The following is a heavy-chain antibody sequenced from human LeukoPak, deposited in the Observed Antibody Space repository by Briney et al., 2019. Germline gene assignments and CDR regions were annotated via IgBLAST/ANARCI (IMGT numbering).Heavy chain of an antibody. CDR1: GYTFTSYA. Sequence: ASVKVSCKASGYTFTSYAMNWVRQAPGQGLEWMGRINPNSGGTNYAQKFQGRVTMTRDTSISTAYMELSRLRSDDTAVYYCARDIAARPSGFDPWGQGTLVTVSS. CDR2: INPNSGGT. CDR3: ARDIAARPSGFDP. J-gene: IGHJ5*02. D-gene: IGHD6-6*01. V-gene: IGHV1-2*06.